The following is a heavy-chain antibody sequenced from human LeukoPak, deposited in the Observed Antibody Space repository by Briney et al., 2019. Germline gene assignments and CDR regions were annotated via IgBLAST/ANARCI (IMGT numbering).Heavy chain of an antibody. CDR1: GGTFSSYA. J-gene: IGHJ6*03. Sequence: ASAKVSCKASGGTFSSYAISWVRQAPGQGLEWMGGIIPIFGTANYAQKFQGRVTITADKSTSTAYMELSSLRSEDTAVYYCAKAEFGDRGYSGYDPYYYYYMDVWGKGTTVTVSS. D-gene: IGHD5-12*01. V-gene: IGHV1-69*06. CDR2: IIPIFGTA. CDR3: AKAEFGDRGYSGYDPYYYYYMDV.